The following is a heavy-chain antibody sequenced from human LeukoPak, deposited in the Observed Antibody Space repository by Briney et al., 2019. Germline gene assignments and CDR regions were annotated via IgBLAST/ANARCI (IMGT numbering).Heavy chain of an antibody. CDR3: ARGTTGLFVVVPAAMKDAFDI. J-gene: IGHJ3*02. D-gene: IGHD2-2*01. V-gene: IGHV4-59*01. Sequence: PSETLSLTCTVSGGSISSYYWSWIRQPPGKGLEWIGYIYNTGSTNYNPSLKSRVTISVDTSKNQFSLKLTSVTAADTAVYCCARGTTGLFVVVPAAMKDAFDIWGQGTMVTVSS. CDR2: IYNTGST. CDR1: GGSISSYY.